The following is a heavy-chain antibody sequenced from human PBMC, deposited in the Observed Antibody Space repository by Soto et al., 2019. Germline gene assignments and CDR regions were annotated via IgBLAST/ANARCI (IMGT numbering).Heavy chain of an antibody. Sequence: QVQLQESGPGLVKPAGTLSFTCDVSADSISSTTWWSWVRQPPGGGLEWIGEIHQRGTTNYNPSLKSRVTISIDKSKNQFSLKVTSVTAADTAVYYCARQGGWYMDYWGQGTLVTVSS. CDR3: ARQGGWYMDY. V-gene: IGHV4-4*02. J-gene: IGHJ4*02. D-gene: IGHD6-19*01. CDR2: IHQRGTT. CDR1: ADSISSTTW.